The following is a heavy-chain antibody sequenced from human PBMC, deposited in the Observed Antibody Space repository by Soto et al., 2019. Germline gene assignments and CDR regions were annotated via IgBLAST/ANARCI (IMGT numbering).Heavy chain of an antibody. CDR3: ARDQWYSSSWPDGGMDV. CDR1: GGSISSYY. V-gene: IGHV4-59*01. Sequence: SETLSLTCTVSGGSISSYYWSWIRQPPGKGLEWIGYIYYSGSTNYNPSLKSRVTISVDTSKNQFSLKLSSVTAADTAVYYCARDQWYSSSWPDGGMDVWGQGTTVTVSS. J-gene: IGHJ6*02. D-gene: IGHD6-13*01. CDR2: IYYSGST.